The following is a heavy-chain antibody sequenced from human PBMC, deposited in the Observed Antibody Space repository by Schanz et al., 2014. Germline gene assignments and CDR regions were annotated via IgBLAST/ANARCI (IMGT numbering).Heavy chain of an antibody. Sequence: QVQLVQSGAELKNPGASVKVSCKASGYSFSAYYIHWMRQAPGQGLEWLGRFTHISQKFQGRVTMTRDTALSTTYMELRRLNSDDTAVYWCAREVGYSDTMTGGVDVWGQGTTVIVSS. V-gene: IGHV1-2*06. CDR3: AREVGYSDTMTGGVDV. CDR2: FT. CDR1: GYSFSAYY. D-gene: IGHD3-9*01. J-gene: IGHJ6*02.